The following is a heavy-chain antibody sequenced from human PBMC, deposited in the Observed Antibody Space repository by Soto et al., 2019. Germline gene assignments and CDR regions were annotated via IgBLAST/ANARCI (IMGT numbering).Heavy chain of an antibody. Sequence: QVQLVQSGAEVKKPGASVKVSCTASGYTFTSYGISWVRQAPGQVLEWMGWISAYNGNTNYAQKRQGRVTMTTDTATSTAYMELRSLRSDDTAVYYCARDRDIVVVVAATVWDYWGQGTLVTVSS. D-gene: IGHD2-15*01. J-gene: IGHJ4*02. V-gene: IGHV1-18*01. CDR3: ARDRDIVVVVAATVWDY. CDR2: ISAYNGNT. CDR1: GYTFTSYG.